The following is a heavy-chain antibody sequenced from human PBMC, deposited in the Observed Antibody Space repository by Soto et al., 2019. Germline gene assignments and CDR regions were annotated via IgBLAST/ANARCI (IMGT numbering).Heavy chain of an antibody. V-gene: IGHV3-7*03. CDR1: GFTISSYW. CDR2: IKEDGSEQ. Sequence: EVQLVESGGGLVQPGGSLRLSCAVSGFTISSYWMSWVRQAPGKGLEWVANIKEDGSEQYYVDSVKGRFTISRDNAENSLSLQMNTLRVEDTAVYYCAGGSGVLAGDYWGQGTLVTVSS. CDR3: AGGSGVLAGDY. J-gene: IGHJ4*02. D-gene: IGHD2-8*02.